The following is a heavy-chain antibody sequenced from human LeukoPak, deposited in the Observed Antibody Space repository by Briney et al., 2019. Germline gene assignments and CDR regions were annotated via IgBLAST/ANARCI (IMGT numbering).Heavy chain of an antibody. CDR2: IYYSGST. CDR1: GASISSGDYY. V-gene: IGHV4-30-4*01. D-gene: IGHD3-22*01. CDR3: ARLQGGRSGYYPFNQ. Sequence: SQTLSLTCTVSGASISSGDYYWSWIRQPPGKGLEWIVYIYYSGSTYYNPSLKSRVTISVDTSKNQFSLKLNSVTAADTAVYYCARLQGGRSGYYPFNQWGQGTLVTVS. J-gene: IGHJ4*02.